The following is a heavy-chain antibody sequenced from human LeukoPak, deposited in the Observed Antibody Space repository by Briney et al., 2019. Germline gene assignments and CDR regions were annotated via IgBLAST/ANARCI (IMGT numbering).Heavy chain of an antibody. J-gene: IGHJ4*02. V-gene: IGHV3-74*01. CDR2: ISTDGTNT. CDR3: VTALGNY. D-gene: IGHD5-18*01. CDR1: GFTFSDNW. Sequence: GGSLRLSCAASGFTFSDNWMYWVRQAPGKGLVLISHISTDGTNTNYADSVKGRFTISRDNAKHTVYLQMNSLRDEDTAVYYCVTALGNYWGQGTLVTVSS.